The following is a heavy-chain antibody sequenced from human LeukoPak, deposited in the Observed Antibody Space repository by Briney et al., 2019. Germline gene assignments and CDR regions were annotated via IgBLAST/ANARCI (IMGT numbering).Heavy chain of an antibody. J-gene: IGHJ4*02. CDR3: ARGPYSSSSAPYYFDY. V-gene: IGHV1-8*03. Sequence: ASVKVSCKASGYTFTSYDINWVRQATGQGLEWMGWMNPNSGNTGYAQKFQGRVTITRNTSISTAYMELSGLRSEDTAVYYCARGPYSSSSAPYYFDYWGQGTLVTVSS. CDR1: GYTFTSYD. CDR2: MNPNSGNT. D-gene: IGHD6-6*01.